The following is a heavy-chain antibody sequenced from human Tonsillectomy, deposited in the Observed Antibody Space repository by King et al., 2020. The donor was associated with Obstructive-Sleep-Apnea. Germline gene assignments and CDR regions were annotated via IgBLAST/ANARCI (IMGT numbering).Heavy chain of an antibody. CDR3: ARGSGYCSGGSCKIDS. Sequence: LQLQESGPGLVKPSETLSLTCTVSSASISSSSYYWGWIRQPPGKGLEWIGSIYYSGSTYYNPSLKSRTTISVDASTNKFSLKLSSVTAADTAVYYCARGSGYCSGGSCKIDSWGRGTLVTVSS. V-gene: IGHV4-39*07. D-gene: IGHD2-15*01. J-gene: IGHJ4*02. CDR2: IYYSGST. CDR1: SASISSSSYY.